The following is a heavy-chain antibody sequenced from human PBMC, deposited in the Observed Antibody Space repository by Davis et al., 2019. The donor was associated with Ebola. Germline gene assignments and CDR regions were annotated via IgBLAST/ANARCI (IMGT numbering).Heavy chain of an antibody. CDR3: AHKAYGSLANWFGP. CDR1: GFSLSTTGLG. V-gene: IGHV2-5*02. D-gene: IGHD4-17*01. J-gene: IGHJ5*02. Sequence: SGPTLVKPTQTLTLTCSFSGFSLSTTGLGVGWIRQPPGKVLEWLALIYWDDDKRYNPSLRSRLTISKDTSKNQVVLTMTNMDPLDTATYYCAHKAYGSLANWFGPWGQGTLVTVSS. CDR2: IYWDDDK.